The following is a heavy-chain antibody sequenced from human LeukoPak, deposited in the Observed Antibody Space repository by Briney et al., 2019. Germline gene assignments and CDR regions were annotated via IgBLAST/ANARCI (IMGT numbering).Heavy chain of an antibody. CDR3: ASYSGSSSY. CDR1: GGSISSSSYY. Sequence: SETLSLTCTVSGGSISSSSYYWGWIRQPPGKGLEWIGSIYYSGSTYYNPSLKSRVTISVDTSKNQFSLKLSSVTAADTAVYYCASYSGSSSYWGQGTLVTVSS. V-gene: IGHV4-39*07. J-gene: IGHJ4*02. CDR2: IYYSGST. D-gene: IGHD3-10*01.